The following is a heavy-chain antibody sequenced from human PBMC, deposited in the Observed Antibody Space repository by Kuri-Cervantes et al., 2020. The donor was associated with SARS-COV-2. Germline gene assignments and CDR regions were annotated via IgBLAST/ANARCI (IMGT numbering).Heavy chain of an antibody. CDR2: ISSSSSTI. CDR3: ARCHYDYVWGSYRRPCYDY. CDR1: GFTFSSYS. J-gene: IGHJ4*02. Sequence: GGSLRLSCAASGFTFSSYSMNWVRQAPGKGLEWVSYISSSSSTIYYADSVKGRFTISRDNAKNSLYLQMNSLRAEDTAVYYCARCHYDYVWGSYRRPCYDYWGQGTLVTVSS. D-gene: IGHD3-16*02. V-gene: IGHV3-48*01.